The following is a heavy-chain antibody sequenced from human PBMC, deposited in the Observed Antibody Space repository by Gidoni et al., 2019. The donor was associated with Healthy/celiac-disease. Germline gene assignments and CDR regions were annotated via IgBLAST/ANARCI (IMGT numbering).Heavy chain of an antibody. CDR1: GFTLSSYG. V-gene: IGHV3-33*01. D-gene: IGHD2-2*01. J-gene: IGHJ4*02. CDR3: ARDAGVRVPAAMGPFDY. CDR2: IWYDGSNK. Sequence: QVQLVESGGGVVQPGRSLRLSCAASGFTLSSYGMHWVRQAPGKGLEWVAVIWYDGSNKYYADSVKGRFTISRDNSKNTLYLQMNSLRAEDTAVYYCARDAGVRVPAAMGPFDYWGQGTLVTVSS.